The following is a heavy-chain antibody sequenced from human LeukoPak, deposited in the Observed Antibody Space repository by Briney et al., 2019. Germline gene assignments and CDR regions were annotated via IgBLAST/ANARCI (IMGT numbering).Heavy chain of an antibody. CDR3: AKDLRLRYFTY. CDR1: GFTFSSYD. J-gene: IGHJ4*02. V-gene: IGHV3-23*01. Sequence: GGSLRLSCAASGFTFSSYDMSCVRQAPGKGPEWVSTISGSGGSTCYADSVQGRFTISRDNSKNTLYLQMNSLRAEDTAVYHCAKDLRLRYFTYWGRGTLVTVSS. CDR2: ISGSGGST. D-gene: IGHD3-9*01.